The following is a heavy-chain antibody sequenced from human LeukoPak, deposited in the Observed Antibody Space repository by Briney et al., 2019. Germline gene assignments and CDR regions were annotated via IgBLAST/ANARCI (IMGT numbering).Heavy chain of an antibody. CDR3: TRPSGDNRFDY. D-gene: IGHD4-17*01. J-gene: IGHJ4*02. V-gene: IGHV5-51*01. CDR1: GYSFTSYW. Sequence: GESLKISCKGSGYSFTSYWIGWVRQMPGKGLEWMGIIYPGDSDTRYSPSFQGQVTISADKSISTIFLHWSGLKASDTAIYYCTRPSGDNRFDYWGQGTLVTVSS. CDR2: IYPGDSDT.